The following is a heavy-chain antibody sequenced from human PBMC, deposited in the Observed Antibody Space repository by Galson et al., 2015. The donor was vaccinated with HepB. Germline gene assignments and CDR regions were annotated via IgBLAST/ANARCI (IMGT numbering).Heavy chain of an antibody. CDR3: ARQPSVAVAGIVVWNWFDP. CDR2: IYYSGST. V-gene: IGHV4-59*08. CDR1: GGSISSYY. J-gene: IGHJ5*02. Sequence: SETLSLTCTVSGGSISSYYWSWIRQPPGKGLEWIGYIYYSGSTNYNPSLKSRVTISVDTSKNQFSLKLSSVTAADTAVYYCARQPSVAVAGIVVWNWFDPWGQGTLVTVSS. D-gene: IGHD6-19*01.